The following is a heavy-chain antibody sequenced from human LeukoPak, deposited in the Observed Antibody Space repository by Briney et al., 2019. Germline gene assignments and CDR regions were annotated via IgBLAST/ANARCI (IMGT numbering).Heavy chain of an antibody. Sequence: GASVKVSCKAYGGTFSRFTISWVRQAPGQGFGWMGGITPIFGTANFAQKFQGRVSITADGSTSTAFMELSSLRSEDTAVYYCAREWGLESSGYYYAYWGQGTLVTVSS. V-gene: IGHV1-69*13. CDR2: ITPIFGTA. CDR3: AREWGLESSGYYYAY. D-gene: IGHD3-22*01. J-gene: IGHJ4*02. CDR1: GGTFSRFT.